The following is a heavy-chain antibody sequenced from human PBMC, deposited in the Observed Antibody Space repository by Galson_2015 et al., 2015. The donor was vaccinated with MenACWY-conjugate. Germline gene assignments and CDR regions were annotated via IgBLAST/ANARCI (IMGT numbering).Heavy chain of an antibody. V-gene: IGHV3-23*01. Sequence: SLRLSCAASGFTFSSYAMSWVRQAPGKGLEWVSGLSGSGGRTNYADSVKGRFTISRDNSKNTLYLQMNSLRADDTAVYYCAKTTDGDYPYYLDHWGQGTLVTVSS. CDR3: AKTTDGDYPYYLDH. D-gene: IGHD4-17*01. CDR2: LSGSGGRT. CDR1: GFTFSSYA. J-gene: IGHJ4*02.